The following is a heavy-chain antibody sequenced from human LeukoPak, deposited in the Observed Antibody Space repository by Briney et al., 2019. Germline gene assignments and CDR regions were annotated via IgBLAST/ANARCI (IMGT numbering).Heavy chain of an antibody. D-gene: IGHD4-17*01. CDR2: ISSNGGST. J-gene: IGHJ5*02. Sequence: PGGSLRLSCAASGFTFSSYAMHWVRQAPGKGLKYVSAISSNGGSTYYANSVKGRFTISRDNSKNTLYLQMGSLRAEDMAVYYCARARHGDYVSWFDPWGQGTLVTVSS. V-gene: IGHV3-64*01. CDR1: GFTFSSYA. CDR3: ARARHGDYVSWFDP.